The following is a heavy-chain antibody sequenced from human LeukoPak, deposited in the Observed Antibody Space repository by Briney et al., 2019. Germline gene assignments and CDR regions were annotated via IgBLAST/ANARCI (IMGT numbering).Heavy chain of an antibody. V-gene: IGHV3-7*05. CDR2: IKEDGSET. Sequence: GGSLRLSCAASGFTFSRYWMSWVRQAPGKGLEWVANIKEDGSETYYVDSVKGRFTISRDNAKNSLYLQMNSLRAEDTAAYYCAKPISGGLAVTADWFHPWGQGTLVVASS. J-gene: IGHJ5*01. D-gene: IGHD6-19*01. CDR3: AKPISGGLAVTADWFHP. CDR1: GFTFSRYW.